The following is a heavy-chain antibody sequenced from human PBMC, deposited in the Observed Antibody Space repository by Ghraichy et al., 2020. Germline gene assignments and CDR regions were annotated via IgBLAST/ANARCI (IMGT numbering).Heavy chain of an antibody. CDR3: ARENPNDSSGYSTDAFDI. CDR2: ISSSSSTI. V-gene: IGHV3-48*01. D-gene: IGHD3-22*01. Sequence: GGSLRLSCAASGFTFSSYSMNWVRQAPGKGLEWVSYISSSSSTIYYADSVKGRFTISRDNAKNSLYLQMNSLRAEDTAVYYCARENPNDSSGYSTDAFDIWGQGTMVTVSS. J-gene: IGHJ3*02. CDR1: GFTFSSYS.